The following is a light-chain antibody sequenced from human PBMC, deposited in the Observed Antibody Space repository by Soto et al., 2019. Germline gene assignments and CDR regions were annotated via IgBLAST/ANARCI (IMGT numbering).Light chain of an antibody. Sequence: DIVLTQSPGTLSLSPGERATLSCRSSQSVSSNYLAWYQQKTDQAPRLVIYDVSGRATGIPDRFSGSGSGTDFTLTISRLEPEDFAVYYCQQYGISPTFGQGTKVEIK. CDR3: QQYGISPT. J-gene: IGKJ1*01. V-gene: IGKV3-20*01. CDR1: QSVSSNY. CDR2: DVS.